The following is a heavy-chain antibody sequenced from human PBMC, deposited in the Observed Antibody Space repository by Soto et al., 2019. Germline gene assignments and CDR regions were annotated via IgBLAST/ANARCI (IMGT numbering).Heavy chain of an antibody. CDR2: IIPIFGTA. CDR1: GGTFSSYA. CDR3: ASHVDTAMVHYYYGMDV. Sequence: QVQLVQSGAEVKKPWSSVKVSCKASGGTFSSYAISWVRQAPGQGLEWMGGIIPIFGTANYAQKFQGRVTITADESTSTAYMELSSLRSEDTAVYYCASHVDTAMVHYYYGMDVWGQGTTVTVSS. V-gene: IGHV1-69*12. J-gene: IGHJ6*02. D-gene: IGHD5-18*01.